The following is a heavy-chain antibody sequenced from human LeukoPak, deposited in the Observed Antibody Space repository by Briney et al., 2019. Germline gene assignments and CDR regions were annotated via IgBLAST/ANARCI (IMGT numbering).Heavy chain of an antibody. Sequence: PGGSLRLSCAASGFTVSSKYMSWVRQAPGKGLECVSVIYSVGSTYYADSVRGRFTISRDNSKNTLYLQMASLRGEDTAVYYCARAPREGFSGSYHDYWGQGTLVTVSS. CDR3: ARAPREGFSGSYHDY. CDR2: IYSVGST. CDR1: GFTVSSKY. V-gene: IGHV3-53*05. D-gene: IGHD1-26*01. J-gene: IGHJ4*02.